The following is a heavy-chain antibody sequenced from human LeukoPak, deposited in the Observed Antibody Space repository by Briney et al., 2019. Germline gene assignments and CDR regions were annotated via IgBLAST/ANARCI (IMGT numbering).Heavy chain of an antibody. V-gene: IGHV4-59*01. CDR3: ARDGDGYKFDI. D-gene: IGHD5-24*01. CDR1: AGSISSYS. Sequence: SESLFLTSTVAAGSISSYSWTWILHPPGKRLEWFVCMYYSGSTNNNPSLTIRGPISVDTSKNQCSPKLSSVTAADTALYYCARDGDGYKFDICGQGTIVTVSS. CDR2: MYYSGST. J-gene: IGHJ3*02.